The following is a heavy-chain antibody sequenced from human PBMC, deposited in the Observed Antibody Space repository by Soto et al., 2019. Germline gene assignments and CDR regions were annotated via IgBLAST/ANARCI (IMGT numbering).Heavy chain of an antibody. CDR3: AIRTTVTTRLGY. V-gene: IGHV4-4*02. D-gene: IGHD4-17*01. J-gene: IGHJ4*02. Sequence: QVQLQESGPGLVKPSGTLSLTCAVSGGSISSSTWWSWVRQPPGQGLEWIGAIYHSGSTNYNPSLKSRVTIAVDKSKNQCSLKLSSVTAADTAGYYCAIRTTVTTRLGYWGQGTLVTVSS. CDR1: GGSISSSTW. CDR2: IYHSGST.